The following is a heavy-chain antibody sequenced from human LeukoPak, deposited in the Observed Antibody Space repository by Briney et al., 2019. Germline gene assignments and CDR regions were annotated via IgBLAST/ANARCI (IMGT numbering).Heavy chain of an antibody. CDR2: IKQDGSEK. Sequence: PGGSLRLSCAASGFTFGSYWMSWVRQAPGKGLEWVANIKQDGSEKYYVDSVKGRFTISRDNAKNSLSLQMNSLRAEDTAVYYCARVSKTYSYGYLNDYWGQGTLVTVSS. J-gene: IGHJ4*02. CDR1: GFTFGSYW. CDR3: ARVSKTYSYGYLNDY. D-gene: IGHD5-18*01. V-gene: IGHV3-7*01.